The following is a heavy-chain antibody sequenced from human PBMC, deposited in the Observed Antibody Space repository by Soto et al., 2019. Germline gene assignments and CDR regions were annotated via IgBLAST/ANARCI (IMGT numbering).Heavy chain of an antibody. CDR2: IYYSGST. V-gene: IGHV4-39*01. CDR3: ARRIAARWYNWFDP. CDR1: GGSISSSSYY. D-gene: IGHD6-6*01. Sequence: LSLTRTVSGGSISSSSYYWGWIRQPPGKGLEWIGSIYYSGSTYYNPSLKSRVTISVDTSKNQFSLKLSSVTAADTAVYYCARRIAARWYNWFDPCGQGTLGTVSS. J-gene: IGHJ5*02.